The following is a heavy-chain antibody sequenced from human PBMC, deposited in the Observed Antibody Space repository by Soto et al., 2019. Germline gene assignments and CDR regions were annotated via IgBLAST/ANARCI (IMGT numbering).Heavy chain of an antibody. J-gene: IGHJ6*02. V-gene: IGHV3-30*18. CDR1: GFTFSSYG. CDR3: AKVSSGYYDFWSGYSEWYYYYGMDV. CDR2: ISYDGSNK. D-gene: IGHD3-3*01. Sequence: GGSLRLSCAASGFTFSSYGMHWVRQAPGKGLEWVAVISYDGSNKYYADSVKGRFTISRDNSKNTLYLQMNSLRAEDTAVYYCAKVSSGYYDFWSGYSEWYYYYGMDVWGQGTTVTVSS.